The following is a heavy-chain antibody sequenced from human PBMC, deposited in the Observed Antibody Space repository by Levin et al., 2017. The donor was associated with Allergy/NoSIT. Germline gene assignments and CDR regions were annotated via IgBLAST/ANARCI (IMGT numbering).Heavy chain of an antibody. J-gene: IGHJ4*02. V-gene: IGHV1-46*01. D-gene: IGHD6-13*01. CDR3: AARYSSRT. Sequence: PGESLKISCKASGYTFTSYYMHWVRQAPGQGLEWMGIINPSGGSTSYAQKLQGIVTMTRDTSTITVDMARSSLRAEDTAVYYCAARYSSRTWGQGTLVTVSS. CDR1: GYTFTSYY. CDR2: INPSGGST.